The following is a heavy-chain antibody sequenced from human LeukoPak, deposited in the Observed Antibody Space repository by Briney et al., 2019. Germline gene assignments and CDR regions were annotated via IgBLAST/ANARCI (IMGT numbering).Heavy chain of an antibody. Sequence: SETLSLTCTVSGGSISSYYWSWVRQPPGKGLEWIGEINHSGSTNYNPSLKSRVTISVDTSKNQFSLRLSSVTAADTAVYYCARVLEGSSGQHWYFDLWGRGTLVTVSS. CDR1: GGSISSYY. CDR3: ARVLEGSSGQHWYFDL. CDR2: INHSGST. J-gene: IGHJ2*01. D-gene: IGHD6-19*01. V-gene: IGHV4-34*01.